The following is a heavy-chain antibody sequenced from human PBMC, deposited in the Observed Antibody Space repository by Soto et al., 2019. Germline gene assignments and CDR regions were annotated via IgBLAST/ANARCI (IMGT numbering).Heavy chain of an antibody. CDR2: ISSSVSTI. CDR1: GFTFRRYE. J-gene: IGHJ6*02. Sequence: GSRGLVCAASGFTFRRYEMKWVRQAPGEGPEWVSYISSSVSTIYYADSVKRRFTTSRDNAKNSLYLQMTSLTAADTAVYYCARKSSLRRDYYFYYYGMDVWGQGTTVTVSS. V-gene: IGHV3-48*03. D-gene: IGHD6-13*01. CDR3: ARKSSLRRDYYFYYYGMDV.